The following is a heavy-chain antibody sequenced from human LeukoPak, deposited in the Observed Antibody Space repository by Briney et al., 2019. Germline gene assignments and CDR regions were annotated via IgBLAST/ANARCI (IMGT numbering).Heavy chain of an antibody. CDR1: GFTFSSYA. V-gene: IGHV3-30*04. CDR3: ARARRPVFLIAVAWASYYFDY. D-gene: IGHD6-19*01. Sequence: GGSLRLSCAASGFTFSSYAMHWVRQAPGKGLEWVAVISYDGSNKYYADSVKGRFTISRDNSKNTLYLQMNSLRAEDTAVYYCARARRPVFLIAVAWASYYFDYWGQGTLVTVSS. CDR2: ISYDGSNK. J-gene: IGHJ4*02.